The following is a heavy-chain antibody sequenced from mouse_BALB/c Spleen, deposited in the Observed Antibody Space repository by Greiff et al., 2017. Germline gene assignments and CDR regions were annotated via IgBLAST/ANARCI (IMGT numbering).Heavy chain of an antibody. CDR2: IYPGDGDT. D-gene: IGHD3-2*01. Sequence: VQLQQSGAELARPGASVKLSCKASGYTFTSYWMQWVKQRPGQGLEWIGAIYPGDGDTRYTQKFKGKATLTADKSSSTAYMQLSSLASEDSAVYYCARDSSVSYAMDYWGQGTSVTVSS. J-gene: IGHJ4*01. V-gene: IGHV1-87*01. CDR1: GYTFTSYW. CDR3: ARDSSVSYAMDY.